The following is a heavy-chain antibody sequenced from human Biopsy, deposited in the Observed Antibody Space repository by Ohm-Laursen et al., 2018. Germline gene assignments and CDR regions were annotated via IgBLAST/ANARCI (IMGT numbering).Heavy chain of an antibody. J-gene: IGHJ3*02. V-gene: IGHV4-4*07. CDR1: GGSLSSYY. CDR3: ARWTPEYDSSRYYLDAFDI. D-gene: IGHD3-22*01. Sequence: SDTLSLTCTVSGGSLSSYYWSWIRQPAGKGLEWIGRIYSSGSTNYNSSLKSRVTLSMDASKRQFSLKLSFVTAADTAVYYCARWTPEYDSSRYYLDAFDIWGQGTKVTVSS. CDR2: IYSSGST.